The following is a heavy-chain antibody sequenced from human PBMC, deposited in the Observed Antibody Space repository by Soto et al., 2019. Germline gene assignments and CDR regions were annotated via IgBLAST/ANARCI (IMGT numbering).Heavy chain of an antibody. V-gene: IGHV4-59*08. CDR3: ARHCYSYGVYYFDS. CDR2: IYYSGST. Sequence: QVQLQESGPGLVKPSETLSLTCIVSGGSISNYYWSWIRQPPGKGLEWIGYIYYSGSTNYNPSLTSRVTISVDTTTNQFSLKLSSVTAADTAVYYCARHCYSYGVYYFDSWGQGTLVTVSS. D-gene: IGHD5-18*01. CDR1: GGSISNYY. J-gene: IGHJ4*02.